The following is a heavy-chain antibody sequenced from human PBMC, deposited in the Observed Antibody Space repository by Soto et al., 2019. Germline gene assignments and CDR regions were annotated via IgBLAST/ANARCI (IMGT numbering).Heavy chain of an antibody. J-gene: IGHJ4*02. CDR1: GLTFSAFG. Sequence: SLRLSCVGSGLTFSAFGMHWVRRSPGEGLAWVASISKDGLDRYYSESVKGRFTISRDDSKNTVFLQMNSVKVEDTAAYFCASPREGQWLVFDHWGQRTLVTVSS. CDR3: ASPREGQWLVFDH. V-gene: IGHV3-30*19. D-gene: IGHD6-19*01. CDR2: ISKDGLDR.